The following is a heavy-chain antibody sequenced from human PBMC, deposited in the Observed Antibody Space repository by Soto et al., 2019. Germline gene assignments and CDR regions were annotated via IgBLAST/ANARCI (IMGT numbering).Heavy chain of an antibody. Sequence: PGGSLRLSXAASGFTFSSYEMNWVRQAPGKGLEWVAYISSSGYTVYYADSVRGRFTISRDNAKSSLYLQMNSLRAEDTAVYYCARDSSSPRLHFDFWGQGTLVTVSS. CDR2: ISSSGYTV. CDR3: ARDSSSPRLHFDF. J-gene: IGHJ4*02. V-gene: IGHV3-48*03. D-gene: IGHD2-2*01. CDR1: GFTFSSYE.